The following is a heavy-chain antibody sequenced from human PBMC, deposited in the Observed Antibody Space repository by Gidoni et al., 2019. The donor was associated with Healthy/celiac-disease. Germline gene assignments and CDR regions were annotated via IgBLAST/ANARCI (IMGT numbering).Heavy chain of an antibody. V-gene: IGHV1-18*01. Sequence: QVQLVQSGAEVKKPGASVKVSCKASGYTFTSYGISWVRQAPGQGLEWMGWISAYNGNTNDAQKLQGRVTMTTDTSTSTAYMELRSLRSDDTAVYYCASTGETYYYDSSGDPPFDYWGQGTLVTVSS. D-gene: IGHD3-22*01. J-gene: IGHJ4*02. CDR3: ASTGETYYYDSSGDPPFDY. CDR2: ISAYNGNT. CDR1: GYTFTSYG.